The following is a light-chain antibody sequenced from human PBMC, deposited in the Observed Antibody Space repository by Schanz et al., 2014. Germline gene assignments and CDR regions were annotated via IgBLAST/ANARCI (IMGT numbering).Light chain of an antibody. V-gene: IGKV3-15*01. Sequence: EIVMTQSPATLSVSPGERATLSCRASQSISSYLAWYQQKPGQAPRLLIYGASTRATAIPARFSGSGSGTEFTLTISSLQSEDFAVYYCQQRSNWPLTFGGGTKVEIK. J-gene: IGKJ4*01. CDR1: QSISSY. CDR3: QQRSNWPLT. CDR2: GAS.